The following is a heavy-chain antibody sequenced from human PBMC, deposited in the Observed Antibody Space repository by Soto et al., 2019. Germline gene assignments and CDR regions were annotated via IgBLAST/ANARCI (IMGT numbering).Heavy chain of an antibody. CDR3: SKRRCSGGSCYSSWFGP. Sequence: ASVKVSCKASGYTFTSYGISWVRQAPGQGLEWMGWISAYNGNTNYAQKLQGRVTMTTDTSTSTAYMELRSLRSDDTAVYYCSKRRCSGGSCYSSWFGPWGQGTLVTVSS. J-gene: IGHJ5*02. CDR1: GYTFTSYG. V-gene: IGHV1-18*01. D-gene: IGHD2-15*01. CDR2: ISAYNGNT.